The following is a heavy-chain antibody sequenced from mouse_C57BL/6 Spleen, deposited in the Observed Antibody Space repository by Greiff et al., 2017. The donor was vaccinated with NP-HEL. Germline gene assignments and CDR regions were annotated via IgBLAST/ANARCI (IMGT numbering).Heavy chain of an antibody. V-gene: IGHV5-4*01. CDR3: ARVTDGYYDYFDY. CDR2: ISDGGSYT. CDR1: GFTFSSYA. D-gene: IGHD2-3*01. J-gene: IGHJ2*01. Sequence: EVQVVESGGGLVKPGGSLKLSCAASGFTFSSYAMSWVRQTPEKRLEWVATISDGGSYTYYPDNVKGRFTISRDNAKNNLYLQMSHLESEDTAMYYWARVTDGYYDYFDYWGQGTTLTVSS.